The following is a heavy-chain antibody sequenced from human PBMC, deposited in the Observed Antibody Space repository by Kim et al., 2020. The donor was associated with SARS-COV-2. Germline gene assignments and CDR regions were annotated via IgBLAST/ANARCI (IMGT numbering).Heavy chain of an antibody. J-gene: IGHJ4*02. CDR3: AKEAGPDRLLWFGELFGY. Sequence: GGSLRLSCAASGFTFSSYGMHWVRQAPGKGLEWVAVIWYDGSNKYYADSVKGRFTISRDNSKNTLYLQMNSLRAEDTAVYYCAKEAGPDRLLWFGELFGYWGQGTLVTVSS. D-gene: IGHD3-10*01. V-gene: IGHV3-33*06. CDR2: IWYDGSNK. CDR1: GFTFSSYG.